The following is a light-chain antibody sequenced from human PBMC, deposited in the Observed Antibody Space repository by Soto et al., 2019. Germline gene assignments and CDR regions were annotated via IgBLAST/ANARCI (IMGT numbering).Light chain of an antibody. V-gene: IGKV1-5*03. CDR3: QQYNTFSPWT. CDR1: QTISTW. J-gene: IGKJ1*01. CDR2: RAS. Sequence: DIQMPQSPSTLSASGGDIVTITCRASQTISTWLAGYQQKPGKAPTLLIYRASSLESGVPSRFSGSGSGTEFTLTISSLQPDDFATYYWQQYNTFSPWTFGQGTKVEIK.